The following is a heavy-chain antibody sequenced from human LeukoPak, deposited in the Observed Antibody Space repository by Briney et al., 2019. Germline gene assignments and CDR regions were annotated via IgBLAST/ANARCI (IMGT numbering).Heavy chain of an antibody. CDR3: AADKAAGTGFDY. CDR2: IVVGSGNT. CDR1: GFTFTSSA. V-gene: IGHV1-58*02. J-gene: IGHJ4*02. Sequence: RASVKVSCKASGFTFTSSAMQWVRQARGQRLEWIGWIVVGSGNTNYAQRFQERVTITRDMSTSTAYMELSSLRSEDTAVYYCAADKAAGTGFDYWGQGTLVTVSS. D-gene: IGHD6-13*01.